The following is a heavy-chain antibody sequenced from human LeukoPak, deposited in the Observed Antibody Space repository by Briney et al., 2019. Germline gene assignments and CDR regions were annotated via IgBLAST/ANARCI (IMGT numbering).Heavy chain of an antibody. V-gene: IGHV3-43*02. D-gene: IGHD6-19*01. CDR3: AKDLTQWLVYMDV. CDR1: GFALSSAA. J-gene: IGHJ6*03. Sequence: GGSLSLSCAASGFALSSAAMTWVRQATGKGLEWVSLISGDGGSTYYADSVKGRFTISRDNSKNSLYLQMNSLRTEDTALYYCAKDLTQWLVYMDVWGKGTTVTVSS. CDR2: ISGDGGST.